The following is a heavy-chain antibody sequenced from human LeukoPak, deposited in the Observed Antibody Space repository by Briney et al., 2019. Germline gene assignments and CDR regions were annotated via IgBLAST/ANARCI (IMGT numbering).Heavy chain of an antibody. J-gene: IGHJ4*02. CDR1: GGSFSGYY. Sequence: SETLSLTCAVYGGSFSGYYWSWIRQPPGKGLEWIGEINRSGSTNYNPSLKSRVTISVDTSKNQFSLKLSSVTAADTAVYYCARGRAYYDFWSGYSSLDYWGQGTLVTVSS. CDR2: INRSGST. V-gene: IGHV4-34*01. D-gene: IGHD3-3*01. CDR3: ARGRAYYDFWSGYSSLDY.